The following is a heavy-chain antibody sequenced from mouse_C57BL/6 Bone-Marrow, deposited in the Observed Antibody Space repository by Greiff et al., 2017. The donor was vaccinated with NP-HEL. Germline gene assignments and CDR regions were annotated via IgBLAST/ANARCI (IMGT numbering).Heavy chain of an antibody. CDR2: IDPENGDT. CDR1: GFNIKDDY. J-gene: IGHJ2*01. Sequence: EVQLQESGAELVRPGASVKLSCTASGFNIKDDYMHWVKQRPEQGLEWIGWIDPENGDTEYASKFQGKATITADTSSNTAYLQLSSLTSEDTAVYYCTTGGTTVVATNYFDYWGQGTTLTVSS. V-gene: IGHV14-4*01. D-gene: IGHD1-1*01. CDR3: TTGGTTVVATNYFDY.